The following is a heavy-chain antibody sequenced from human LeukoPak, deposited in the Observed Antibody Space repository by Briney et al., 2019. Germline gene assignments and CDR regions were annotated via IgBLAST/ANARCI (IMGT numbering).Heavy chain of an antibody. CDR1: GGSISSYY. D-gene: IGHD2-8*01. J-gene: IGHJ5*02. CDR2: IYYSGST. CDR3: ASEGVRSGWFDP. Sequence: SETLSLTCTVSGGSISSYYWSWIRQPPGKGLEWIGYIYYSGSTNYNPSLKSRVTISVDTSKNQFSLKLSSVTAADTAVYYCASEGVRSGWFDPWGQGTLVTVSS. V-gene: IGHV4-59*08.